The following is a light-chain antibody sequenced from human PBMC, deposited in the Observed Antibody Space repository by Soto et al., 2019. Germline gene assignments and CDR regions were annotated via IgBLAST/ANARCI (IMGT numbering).Light chain of an antibody. CDR3: QQYNKWLFT. V-gene: IGKV3-15*01. Sequence: EIVMTQFPATLSVSPGGRVTLSCRASQSVGTNLAWYQQKPGQGPSLLIYGASTRATGIPARFSGSGSGTEFTLTISSLQSEDFAVYYCQQYNKWLFTFGPGTKVDIK. CDR1: QSVGTN. J-gene: IGKJ3*01. CDR2: GAS.